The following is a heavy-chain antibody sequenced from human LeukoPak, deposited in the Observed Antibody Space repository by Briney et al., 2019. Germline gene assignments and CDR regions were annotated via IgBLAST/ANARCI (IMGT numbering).Heavy chain of an antibody. J-gene: IGHJ4*02. CDR3: ARDQRVTGRPDIDY. V-gene: IGHV3-74*03. CDR1: GFTFSNHW. CDR2: ISSDGSST. Sequence: PGGSLRLSCAASGFTFSNHWMHWVRHTPGKGLVWVSRISSDGSSTTYADSVKGRFTISRDNAKNTLYLQMNNLRAEDTAMYYCARDQRVTGRPDIDYWGQGTLVIVSS. D-gene: IGHD6-6*01.